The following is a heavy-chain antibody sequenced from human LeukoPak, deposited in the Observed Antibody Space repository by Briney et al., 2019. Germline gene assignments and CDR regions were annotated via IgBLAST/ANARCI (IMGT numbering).Heavy chain of an antibody. CDR1: GYSISSGYY. Sequence: SETLSLTCTVSGYSISSGYYWGWIRQPPGKGLEWIGSIYHSGSTYYNPSLKSRVTISVDTSKNQFSLQLSSVTAADTAVYYCAREFVVVPAADSQDHWFDPWGQGTLVTVSS. V-gene: IGHV4-38-2*02. CDR3: AREFVVVPAADSQDHWFDP. CDR2: IYHSGST. D-gene: IGHD2-2*01. J-gene: IGHJ5*02.